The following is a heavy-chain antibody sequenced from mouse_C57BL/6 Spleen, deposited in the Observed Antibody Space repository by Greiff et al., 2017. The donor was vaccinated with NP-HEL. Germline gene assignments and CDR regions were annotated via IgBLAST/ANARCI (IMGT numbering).Heavy chain of an antibody. CDR2: IDPSDSET. D-gene: IGHD2-3*01. CDR3: ARGSGRWLPLAY. J-gene: IGHJ3*01. Sequence: QVQLQQPGAELVRPGSSVKLSCKASGYTFTSYWMHWVKQRPIQGLEWIGNIDPSDSETHYNQKFKDKATVTVDKSSSTAYMQLSSLTSEDSAVYYCARGSGRWLPLAYWGQGTLVTVSA. CDR1: GYTFTSYW. V-gene: IGHV1-52*01.